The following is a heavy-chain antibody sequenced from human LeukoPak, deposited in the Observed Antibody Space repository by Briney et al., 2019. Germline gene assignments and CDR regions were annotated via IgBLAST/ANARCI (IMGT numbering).Heavy chain of an antibody. J-gene: IGHJ4*02. V-gene: IGHV1-46*01. CDR2: INPSGGST. D-gene: IGHD3-3*01. Sequence: ASVKVSCKASGYTFTSYYMHWVRQTPGQGLEWMGIINPSGGSTSYAQKFQGRVTMTRDMSTSTVYMELSSLRSEDTAVYYCARGITTLGSFDYWGQGTLVTVSS. CDR3: ARGITTLGSFDY. CDR1: GYTFTSYY.